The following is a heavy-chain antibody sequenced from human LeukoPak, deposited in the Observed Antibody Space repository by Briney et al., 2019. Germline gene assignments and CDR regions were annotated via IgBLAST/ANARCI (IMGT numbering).Heavy chain of an antibody. V-gene: IGHV3-30*03. CDR3: AGGCSSTSCPLVY. CDR2: ISYDGSNK. Sequence: GRSLRLSCAAYGLTFSSYGMDSVRQAPGKGLEWVAVISYDGSNKNYADSVKGRFTISRDNSKNTLYLQMSSLTAQDTAVYYCAGGCSSTSCPLVYWGQGTLVTVSS. J-gene: IGHJ4*02. CDR1: GLTFSSYG. D-gene: IGHD2-2*01.